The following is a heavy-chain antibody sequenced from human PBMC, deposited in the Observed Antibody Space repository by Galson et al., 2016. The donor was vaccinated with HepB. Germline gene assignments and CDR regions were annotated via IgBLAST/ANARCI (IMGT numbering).Heavy chain of an antibody. CDR3: ASGEGSDYHDSNAFYVSLLFQH. V-gene: IGHV1-3*01. CDR2: INAGNGYT. D-gene: IGHD3-22*01. Sequence: SCKASGYTFTTYVTHWVRQAPGQRPEWMGWINAGNGYTKYSQTFQGRVTITRDTSASTAYLELSSPRSEDTAMYYCASGEGSDYHDSNAFYVSLLFQHWDQGTLVTVSS. CDR1: GYTFTTYV. J-gene: IGHJ1*01.